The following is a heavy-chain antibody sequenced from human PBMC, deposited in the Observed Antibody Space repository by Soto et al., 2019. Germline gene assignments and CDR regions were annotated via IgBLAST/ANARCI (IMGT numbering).Heavy chain of an antibody. CDR3: ASDLAAGDY. Sequence: QVQLVQSGAEVKKPGASVKLSCKASGYTCINYYIHWVRQAPGQGLEWMGIFNHTSGSTNDAQKFQGRVTLTMDTSTRTVYMELSSLRFDDTAVYYCASDLAAGDYWGQGTLVTVSS. CDR2: FNHTSGST. V-gene: IGHV1-46*01. D-gene: IGHD6-13*01. J-gene: IGHJ4*02. CDR1: GYTCINYY.